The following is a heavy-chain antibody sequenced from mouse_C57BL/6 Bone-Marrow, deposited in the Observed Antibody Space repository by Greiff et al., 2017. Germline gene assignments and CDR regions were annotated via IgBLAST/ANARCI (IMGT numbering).Heavy chain of an antibody. J-gene: IGHJ2*01. CDR3: ARSNLLNY. Sequence: VQLQQSGPELVKPGASVKISCKASGYSFTGYYMNWVKQSPEKSLEWIGEINPSTGGTTYNQKFKAKATLTVDKSSSTAYMQLKSLTSEDSAVYYCARSNLLNYWGQGTTLTVSS. D-gene: IGHD1-1*01. CDR2: INPSTGGT. V-gene: IGHV1-42*01. CDR1: GYSFTGYY.